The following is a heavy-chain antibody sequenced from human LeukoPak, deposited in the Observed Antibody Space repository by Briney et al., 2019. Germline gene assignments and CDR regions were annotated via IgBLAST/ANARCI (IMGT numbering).Heavy chain of an antibody. V-gene: IGHV3-48*03. CDR3: ARPTWTNYMDV. CDR2: ISRSGSTI. J-gene: IGHJ6*03. D-gene: IGHD3/OR15-3a*01. Sequence: GGSLRLSCAASGFTLSSSEMNWVRQAPGKGLEWVLYISRSGSTIFYADSVKGRFTISRDIAKNSVSLQMNSLRAEDTAVYFCARPTWTNYMDVWGKGTAVTISS. CDR1: GFTLSSSE.